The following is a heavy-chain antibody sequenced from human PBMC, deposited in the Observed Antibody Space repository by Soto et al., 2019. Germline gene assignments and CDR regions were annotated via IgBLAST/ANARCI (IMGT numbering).Heavy chain of an antibody. CDR3: ARARSSGWYSEYYYGMDV. CDR2: IIPIFGTA. V-gene: IGHV1-69*13. CDR1: GGTFSSYA. J-gene: IGHJ6*02. Sequence: ASVKRSCKASGGTFSSYAISWVRQAPGQGLEWMGGIIPIFGTANYAQKFQGRVTITADESTSTAYMELSSLRSEDTAVYYCARARSSGWYSEYYYGMDVWGQGTTVTVS. D-gene: IGHD6-19*01.